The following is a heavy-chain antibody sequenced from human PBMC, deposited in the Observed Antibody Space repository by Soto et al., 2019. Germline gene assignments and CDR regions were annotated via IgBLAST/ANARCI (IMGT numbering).Heavy chain of an antibody. J-gene: IGHJ6*02. CDR2: IYYSGYT. D-gene: IGHD3-16*01. CDR1: GGSISRGSYY. Sequence: PSETLALGCTVSGGSISRGSYYWGVIRQPPGKGLEWIGSIYYSGYTYYNPSLKSRVTISVDTSKNQFSLKLSSVTAADTAVYYCARHNGPLYVGYYYDMDVWGQGTTVS. V-gene: IGHV4-39*01. CDR3: ARHNGPLYVGYYYDMDV.